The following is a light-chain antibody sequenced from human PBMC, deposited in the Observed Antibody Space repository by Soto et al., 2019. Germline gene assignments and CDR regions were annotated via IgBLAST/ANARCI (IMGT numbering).Light chain of an antibody. CDR1: QSVTSNY. Sequence: EIVLTQSPDTLSLSPGGRATLSCRASQSVTSNYLAWYHQKPGQAPRLRFYGASSRANGIPDRFSGSGSGTDFTLTISRLEPEDLAVYHCQQYGNSPQTFGQGTKLEIK. V-gene: IGKV3-20*01. CDR2: GAS. CDR3: QQYGNSPQT. J-gene: IGKJ2*01.